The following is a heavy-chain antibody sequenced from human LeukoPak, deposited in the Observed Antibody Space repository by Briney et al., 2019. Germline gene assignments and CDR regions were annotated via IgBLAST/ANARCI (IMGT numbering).Heavy chain of an antibody. CDR1: GYTFTGYY. Sequence: ASVKVSCKASGYTFTGYYMHWVRQAPGQGLEWMGWINPNNGGTNYAQTFQGRVTMTLDTSISTGYMELSRLRSDDTATYYCARVDGGEWYYFDYWGQGTLVIVPP. CDR2: INPNNGGT. CDR3: ARVDGGEWYYFDY. J-gene: IGHJ4*02. V-gene: IGHV1-2*02. D-gene: IGHD2-8*02.